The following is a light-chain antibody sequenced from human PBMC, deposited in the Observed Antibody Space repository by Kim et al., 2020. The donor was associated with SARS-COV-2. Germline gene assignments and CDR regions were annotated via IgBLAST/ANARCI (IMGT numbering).Light chain of an antibody. V-gene: IGKV1D-13*01. J-gene: IGKJ5*01. CDR1: QGISSK. CDR3: QQVINYPIT. CDR2: YAS. Sequence: AIQLTQSPSSLSASVGDTVTITCRASQGISSKLAWYQHKPGKAPNLLIYYASTLRSGVPSRFSGSGSGTDFTLTISSLQPEDFATYYCQQVINYPITFGQGTRLEIK.